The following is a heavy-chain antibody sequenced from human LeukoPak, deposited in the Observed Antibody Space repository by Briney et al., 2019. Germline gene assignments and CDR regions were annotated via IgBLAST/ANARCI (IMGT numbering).Heavy chain of an antibody. CDR1: GGSFSGYY. CDR3: ARHLAVAGTKLDY. J-gene: IGHJ4*02. Sequence: PSETLSLTCGVSGGSFSGYYWNWIRQPPGKGLEWIAEINDSGSTNYNPSLKSRVTISVDTSKNQFSLKPSSVTAADTAVYYCARHLAVAGTKLDYWGQGTLVTVSS. CDR2: INDSGST. V-gene: IGHV4-34*01. D-gene: IGHD6-19*01.